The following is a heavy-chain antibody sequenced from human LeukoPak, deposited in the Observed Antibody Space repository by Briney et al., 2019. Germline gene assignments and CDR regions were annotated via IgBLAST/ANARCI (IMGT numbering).Heavy chain of an antibody. D-gene: IGHD3-10*01. J-gene: IGHJ4*02. CDR1: GFTFSSYA. CDR2: ISGSGTT. Sequence: GGSLRLSCAASGFTFSSYAMSWVRQAPGKGLEWVSAISGSGTTYYADSVRGRFTISRDNSKNTLYLQMNSLRAVDTAVYYCARVVPPTDYGSGSYFWDPYYFDYWGQGTLVTVSS. CDR3: ARVVPPTDYGSGSYFWDPYYFDY. V-gene: IGHV3-23*01.